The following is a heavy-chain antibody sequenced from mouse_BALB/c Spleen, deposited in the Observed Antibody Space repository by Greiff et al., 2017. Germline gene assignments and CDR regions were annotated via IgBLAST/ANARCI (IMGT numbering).Heavy chain of an antibody. CDR1: GYTFTSYT. CDR3: ARDENWDEGYFDV. CDR2: INPSSGYT. V-gene: IGHV1-4*01. D-gene: IGHD4-1*01. J-gene: IGHJ1*01. Sequence: VQLQESGAELARPGASVKMSCKASGYTFTSYTMHWVKQRPGQGLEWIGYINPSSGYTNYNQKFKDKATLTADKSSSTAYMQLSSLTSEDSAVYYCARDENWDEGYFDVWGAGTTVTVSS.